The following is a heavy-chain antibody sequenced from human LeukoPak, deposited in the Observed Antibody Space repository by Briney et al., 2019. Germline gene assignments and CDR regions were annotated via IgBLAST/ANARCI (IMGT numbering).Heavy chain of an antibody. CDR1: GFTFSSYA. V-gene: IGHV3-30-3*01. CDR3: ARERTGWFDP. CDR2: ISYDGSNK. Sequence: GGSLRLSCAASGFTFSSYAMHWVRQAPGKGLEWVAVISYDGSNKYYADSVKGRFTISRDNSKNTLYLQMNSLRAEDTAVYYCARERTGWFDPWGQGTLVTVSS. D-gene: IGHD1-1*01. J-gene: IGHJ5*02.